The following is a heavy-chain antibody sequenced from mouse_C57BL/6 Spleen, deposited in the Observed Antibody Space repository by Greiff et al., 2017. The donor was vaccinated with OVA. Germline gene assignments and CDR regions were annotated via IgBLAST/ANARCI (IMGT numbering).Heavy chain of an antibody. V-gene: IGHV1-72*01. J-gene: IGHJ3*01. CDR2: IDPKSGGT. Sequence: VQLQQPGAELVKPGASVKLSCKASGYTFTSYWMHWVKQRPGRGLEWIGRIDPKSGGTKYNEKFKSKATLTVDKPSSTAYMQLSSLTSEDSAVDYCARGCYSNLAGFAYWGQGTLVTVSA. CDR3: ARGCYSNLAGFAY. D-gene: IGHD2-5*01. CDR1: GYTFTSYW.